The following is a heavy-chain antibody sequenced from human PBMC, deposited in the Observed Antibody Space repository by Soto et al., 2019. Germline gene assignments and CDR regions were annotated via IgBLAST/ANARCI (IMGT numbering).Heavy chain of an antibody. J-gene: IGHJ6*02. CDR1: GYSFTSYW. Sequence: GESLKISCKGSGYSFTSYWISWVRQMPGKGLEWMGRIDPSDSYTNYSPSFQGHVTISADKSISTAYLQWSSLRSEDTAVYYCVRTIFGVVTPSPSYGMDVWGQGTTVTVSS. CDR3: VRTIFGVVTPSPSYGMDV. D-gene: IGHD3-3*01. V-gene: IGHV5-10-1*01. CDR2: IDPSDSYT.